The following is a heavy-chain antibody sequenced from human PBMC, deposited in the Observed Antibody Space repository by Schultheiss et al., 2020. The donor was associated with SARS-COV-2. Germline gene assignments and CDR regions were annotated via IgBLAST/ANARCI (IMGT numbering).Heavy chain of an antibody. J-gene: IGHJ6*02. V-gene: IGHV2-70*12. CDR1: GFSLSTSGMC. CDR2: IDWDDDK. CDR3: AHDSIAAARNGMDV. Sequence: SGPTLVKPTQTLTLTCTFSGFSLSTSGMCVSWIRQPPGKALEWLALIDWDDDKFYSTSLKTRLTISNDTSKNQVVLTMTNMDPVDTATYYCAHDSIAAARNGMDVWGQGTTVTVSS. D-gene: IGHD6-13*01.